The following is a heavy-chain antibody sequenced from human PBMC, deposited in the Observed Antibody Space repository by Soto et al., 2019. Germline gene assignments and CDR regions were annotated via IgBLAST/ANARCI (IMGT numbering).Heavy chain of an antibody. D-gene: IGHD3-10*01. CDR3: ATSYGSGYRAFDY. J-gene: IGHJ4*02. CDR2: VNPILSMS. Sequence: QVRLVQSGAEVKRPGSSVKVSCKASGDTFSFYSINWVRQAPGLGLEWMGRVNPILSMSNYAQRFQGRVTMTADKSTSTAYMELSGLRSEDTAMYYSATSYGSGYRAFDYWGQVALVTVSS. CDR1: GDTFSFYS. V-gene: IGHV1-69*04.